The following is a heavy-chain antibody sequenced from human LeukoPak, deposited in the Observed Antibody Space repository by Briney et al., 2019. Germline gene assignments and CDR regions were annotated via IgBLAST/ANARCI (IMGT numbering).Heavy chain of an antibody. CDR3: ARDGGIVGAAFFDY. CDR1: GYTFTRYY. CDR2: INPNSGGT. V-gene: IGHV1-2*02. D-gene: IGHD1-26*01. J-gene: IGHJ4*02. Sequence: ASVKVSCKASGYTFTRYYMHWVRQAPGQGLEWMGWINPNSGGTNYAQKFQGRVTMTRDTSISTAYMELSRLRSDDTAVYYCARDGGIVGAAFFDYWGQGTLVTVSS.